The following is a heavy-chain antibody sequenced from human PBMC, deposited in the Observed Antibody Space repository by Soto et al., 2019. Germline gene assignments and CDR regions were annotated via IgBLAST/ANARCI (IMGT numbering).Heavy chain of an antibody. J-gene: IGHJ4*02. V-gene: IGHV4-34*01. D-gene: IGHD3-22*01. CDR2: INHSGST. Sequence: LSETCGVEDGSSGGCYWSRISKTPGKGLEWIGEINHSGSTNYNPSLKSRVTISVDTSKNQFSLKLSSVTAADTAVYYCARGHPFTYYYDSSGYMRDYFDYWGQGTLVTAPQ. CDR1: DGSSGGCY. CDR3: ARGHPFTYYYDSSGYMRDYFDY.